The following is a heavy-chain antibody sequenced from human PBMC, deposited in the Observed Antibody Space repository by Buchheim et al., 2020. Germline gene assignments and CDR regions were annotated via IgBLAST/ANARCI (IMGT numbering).Heavy chain of an antibody. V-gene: IGHV4-4*02. D-gene: IGHD2-15*01. CDR3: ARLFIGGYCSGGSCYGFDP. J-gene: IGHJ5*02. CDR2: IYHSGST. CDR1: GGSISSSNW. Sequence: QVQLQESGPGLVKPSGTLSLTCAVSGGSISSSNWWSWVRQPPGKGLEWLGEIYHSGSTNYNPSLKSRVTITVDKSNNQFSLKLSSVTAADTAVYYCARLFIGGYCSGGSCYGFDPWGQGTL.